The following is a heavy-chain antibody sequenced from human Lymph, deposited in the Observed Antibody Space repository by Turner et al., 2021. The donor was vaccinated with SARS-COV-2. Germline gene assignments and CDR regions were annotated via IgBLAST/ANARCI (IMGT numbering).Heavy chain of an antibody. Sequence: EVQPAESGGGVVRPGGSLRLSCSASGFTFDDYGMTWVRQAPGKGLEWVSNINWKGGSTGYADSVKGRFTISRDNAKNALYLQVNSLRAEDTALYHCARGTGAADYWGQGTLVTVSS. J-gene: IGHJ4*02. CDR2: INWKGGST. V-gene: IGHV3-20*01. D-gene: IGHD7-27*01. CDR1: GFTFDDYG. CDR3: ARGTGAADY.